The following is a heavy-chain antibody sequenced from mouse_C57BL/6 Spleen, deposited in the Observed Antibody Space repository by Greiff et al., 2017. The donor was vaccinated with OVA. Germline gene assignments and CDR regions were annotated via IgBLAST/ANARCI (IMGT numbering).Heavy chain of an antibody. J-gene: IGHJ2*01. Sequence: VQLQQSGAELVKPGASVKLSCKASGYTFTSYWMQWVKQRPGQGLEWIGEIDPSDSYTNYNQKFKGKATLTVDTSSSTAYMQLSSLTSEDSAVYYCARFTGTYFDYWGQGTTLTVSS. CDR2: IDPSDSYT. CDR3: ARFTGTYFDY. D-gene: IGHD4-1*01. V-gene: IGHV1-50*01. CDR1: GYTFTSYW.